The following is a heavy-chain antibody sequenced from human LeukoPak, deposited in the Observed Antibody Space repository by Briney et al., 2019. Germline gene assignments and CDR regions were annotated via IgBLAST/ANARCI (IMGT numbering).Heavy chain of an antibody. CDR3: ARARVAPDAFDI. CDR1: GFSVRDYA. CDR2: MSYEETYK. D-gene: IGHD3-3*01. J-gene: IGHJ3*02. V-gene: IGHV3-30-3*01. Sequence: GGSLRLSCAASGFSVRDYAMHWVRQAPGEGLEWVAVMSYEETYKNYAEAVKGRFTISRDNAKNTLYLQMNSLRAEDTAVYYCARARVAPDAFDIWGQGTMVTVSS.